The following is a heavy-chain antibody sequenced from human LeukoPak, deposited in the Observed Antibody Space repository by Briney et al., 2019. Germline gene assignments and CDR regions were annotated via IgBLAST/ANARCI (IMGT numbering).Heavy chain of an antibody. CDR1: GFTVSSNY. CDR3: ARGKSSGWYAVFDY. Sequence: GGSLRLSCAASGFTVSSNYMSWARQAPGKGLEWVSVIYSGGSTYYADSVKGRFTISRHNSKNTLYLQMNSLRAEDTAVYYCARGKSSGWYAVFDYWGQGTLVTVSS. CDR2: IYSGGST. J-gene: IGHJ4*02. D-gene: IGHD6-19*01. V-gene: IGHV3-53*04.